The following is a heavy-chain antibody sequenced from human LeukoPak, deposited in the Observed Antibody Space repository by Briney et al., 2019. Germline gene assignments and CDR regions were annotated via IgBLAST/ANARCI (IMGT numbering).Heavy chain of an antibody. CDR2: ISGSGGCT. CDR1: GFTFSSYA. D-gene: IGHD5-18*01. CDR3: AKAPGYSSYYFDY. Sequence: PGGSLRLSCAASGFTFSSYAMSWVRQAPGKGLEWVSAISGSGGCTYYADSVKGRFTISRDNSKNTLYLQMNSLRAEDTAVYYCAKAPGYSSYYFDYWGQGTLVTVSS. J-gene: IGHJ4*02. V-gene: IGHV3-23*01.